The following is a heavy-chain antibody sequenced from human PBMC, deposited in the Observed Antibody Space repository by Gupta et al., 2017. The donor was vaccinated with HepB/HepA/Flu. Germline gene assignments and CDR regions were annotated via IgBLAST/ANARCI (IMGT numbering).Heavy chain of an antibody. CDR3: TYNTTGRAFDI. V-gene: IGHV3-23*01. J-gene: IGHJ3*02. CDR2: ISSTAIGT. Sequence: EVQLLESGGGLVQPGGSLRLSCAASRFTFSRYAMTWIRLAPGKGLEWVSSISSTAIGTYYADSVRGRFTISRDNSQNTLFLEMNSLKADDTAIYYCTYNTTGRAFDIWGQGTMVTVSS. D-gene: IGHD1-1*01. CDR1: RFTFSRYA.